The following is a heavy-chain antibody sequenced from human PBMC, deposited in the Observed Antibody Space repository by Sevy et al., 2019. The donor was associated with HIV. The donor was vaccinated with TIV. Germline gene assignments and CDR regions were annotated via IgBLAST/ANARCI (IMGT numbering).Heavy chain of an antibody. CDR1: GYTFTGYY. J-gene: IGHJ5*02. CDR3: ARDSGSYSLAFDP. Sequence: ASVKVSCKASGYTFTGYYMHWVRQAPGQGLEWMGWINPNSGGTNYAQKFQGRVTMTRDTSISTAYMELSRLRSDDTAVYYCARDSGSYSLAFDPWGQGTLVTVSS. CDR2: INPNSGGT. V-gene: IGHV1-2*02. D-gene: IGHD1-26*01.